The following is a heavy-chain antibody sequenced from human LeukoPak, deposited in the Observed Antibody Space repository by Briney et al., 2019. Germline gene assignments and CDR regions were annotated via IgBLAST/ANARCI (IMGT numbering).Heavy chain of an antibody. CDR3: ARDKVGADGNFDY. D-gene: IGHD1-26*01. CDR1: GFTVSSNY. V-gene: IGHV3-66*01. J-gene: IGHJ4*02. CDR2: IYSGGST. Sequence: GGSLRLSCAASGFTVSSNYMSWVRQAPGKGLEWVSVIYSGGSTYYADSVKGRFTISRDNSKNTLYLQMNSLRAEDTAVYYCARDKVGADGNFDYWGQGTLVTVSS.